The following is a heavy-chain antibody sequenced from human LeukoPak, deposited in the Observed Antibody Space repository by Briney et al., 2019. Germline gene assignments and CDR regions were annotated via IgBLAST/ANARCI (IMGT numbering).Heavy chain of an antibody. CDR2: IYSSGAP. CDR1: GASLSRGTYH. Sequence: SQTLSLTCSVSGASLSRGTYHWSWLRQAAGRGLEWIGRIYSSGAPSYNPSLQSRVTISGDTSKNQFALKLTSVPAADTAVYYCAREDVDTGSDYWGQGILVTVSS. D-gene: IGHD5-18*01. CDR3: AREDVDTGSDY. V-gene: IGHV4-61*02. J-gene: IGHJ4*02.